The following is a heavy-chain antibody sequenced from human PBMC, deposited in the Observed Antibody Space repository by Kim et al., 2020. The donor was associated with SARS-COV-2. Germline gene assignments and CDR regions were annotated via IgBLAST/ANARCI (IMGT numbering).Heavy chain of an antibody. CDR1: GFTFSSYG. CDR3: AKVNSPFRYYDFWSGYPSSSLYGMDV. J-gene: IGHJ6*02. CDR2: ISYDGSNK. Sequence: GGSLRLSCAASGFTFSSYGMHWVRQAPGKGLEWVAVISYDGSNKYYADSVKGRFTISRDNSKNTLYLQMNSLRAEDTAVYYCAKVNSPFRYYDFWSGYPSSSLYGMDVWGQGTTVTVSS. D-gene: IGHD3-3*01. V-gene: IGHV3-30*18.